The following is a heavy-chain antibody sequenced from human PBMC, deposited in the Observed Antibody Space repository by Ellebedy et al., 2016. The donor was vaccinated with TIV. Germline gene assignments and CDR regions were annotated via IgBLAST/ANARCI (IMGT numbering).Heavy chain of an antibody. CDR2: IYPGDSDT. Sequence: PGGSLRLSCKGSGYRFSNYWIGWVRQMPGKGLEWMGIIYPGDSDTRYSPSFQGQVTISADKSISTAYLQWSSLKASDTAMYYCARLGYSYGYWGDTIDYWGQGTLVTVSS. V-gene: IGHV5-51*01. D-gene: IGHD5-18*01. J-gene: IGHJ4*02. CDR3: ARLGYSYGYWGDTIDY. CDR1: GYRFSNYW.